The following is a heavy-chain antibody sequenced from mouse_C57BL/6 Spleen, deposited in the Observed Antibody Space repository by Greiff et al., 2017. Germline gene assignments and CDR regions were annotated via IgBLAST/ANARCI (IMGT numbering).Heavy chain of an antibody. V-gene: IGHV1-22*01. CDR1: GYTFPDYN. CDR3: ARDHYGSSSYAMDY. CDR2: INPNNGGT. Sequence: VQLQQSGPELVKPGASVKMSCKASGYTFPDYNMHWVKQSHGKSLEWIGYINPNNGGTSYNQKFKGQATLTVNKSSSTAYMELRSLTSEDSAVYYCARDHYGSSSYAMDYWGQGTSVTVSS. J-gene: IGHJ4*01. D-gene: IGHD1-1*01.